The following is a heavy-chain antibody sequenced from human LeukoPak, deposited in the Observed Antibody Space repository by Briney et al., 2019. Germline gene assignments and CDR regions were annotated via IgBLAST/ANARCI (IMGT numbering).Heavy chain of an antibody. CDR2: IYPGDSDT. Sequence: PGESLKISCKGSGYSFTSYWIGWVRQMPGKGLEWMGIIYPGDSDTRYSPSFQGQVTISADKSISTAYLQWSSLKASDTAMYYCARLRTAAAGTIGWFDPWGQGTLVTVSS. V-gene: IGHV5-51*01. J-gene: IGHJ5*02. D-gene: IGHD6-13*01. CDR1: GYSFTSYW. CDR3: ARLRTAAAGTIGWFDP.